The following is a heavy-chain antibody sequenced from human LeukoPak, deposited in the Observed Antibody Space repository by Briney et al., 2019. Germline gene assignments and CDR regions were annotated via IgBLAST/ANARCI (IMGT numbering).Heavy chain of an antibody. D-gene: IGHD2-15*01. Sequence: SETLSLTCTVSGGSISSGGYYWSWIRQHPGKGLEWIGYIYYSGSTYYNPSLKSRVTISVDTSKNQFSLKLSSVTAADTAVYYCARVCEVVAASLNWFDPWGQGTLVTVSS. CDR1: GGSISSGGYY. J-gene: IGHJ5*02. CDR3: ARVCEVVAASLNWFDP. V-gene: IGHV4-31*03. CDR2: IYYSGST.